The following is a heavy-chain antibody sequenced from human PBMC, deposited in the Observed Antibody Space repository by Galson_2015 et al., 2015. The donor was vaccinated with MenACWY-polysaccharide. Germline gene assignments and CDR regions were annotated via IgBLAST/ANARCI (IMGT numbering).Heavy chain of an antibody. Sequence: CAASGFTFSTYGMGWVRQAPGKGLDWVSTLDGSGANTYYADSVRGRFTISRDNSKKMLYLQMNSLRAEDTALYYCAKDASNSWFDSWGQGTLVTVSS. V-gene: IGHV3-23*01. D-gene: IGHD4-23*01. J-gene: IGHJ5*01. CDR2: LDGSGANT. CDR3: AKDASNSWFDS. CDR1: GFTFSTYG.